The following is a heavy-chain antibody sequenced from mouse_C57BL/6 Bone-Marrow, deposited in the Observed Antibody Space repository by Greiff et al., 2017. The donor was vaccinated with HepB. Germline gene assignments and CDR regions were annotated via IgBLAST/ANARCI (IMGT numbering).Heavy chain of an antibody. CDR1: GYTFTSYW. D-gene: IGHD2-2*01. CDR3: ARSGGYPYAMDY. Sequence: QVQLQQPGAELVRPGSSVKLSCKASGYTFTSYWMHWVKQRPIQGLEWIGNIDPSDSETHYNQKFKDKATLTVEKSSSTAYMQLSSLTSEDSAVYYCARSGGYPYAMDYWGQGTSVTVSP. CDR2: IDPSDSET. J-gene: IGHJ4*01. V-gene: IGHV1-52*01.